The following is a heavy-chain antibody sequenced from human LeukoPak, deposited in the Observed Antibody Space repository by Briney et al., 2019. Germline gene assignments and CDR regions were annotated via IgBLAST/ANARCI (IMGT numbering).Heavy chain of an antibody. Sequence: PGGSLRLSCAASGFTVSSNYMSWVRQAPGKGLEWVSVIYSGGSTYYADSVKGRFTISRDNSKNTLYLQMNSLRAEDTAVYYCARGRYSSGWYGYYYYGVDVWGQGTTVTVSS. V-gene: IGHV3-66*01. D-gene: IGHD6-19*01. CDR1: GFTVSSNY. CDR3: ARGRYSSGWYGYYYYGVDV. CDR2: IYSGGST. J-gene: IGHJ6*02.